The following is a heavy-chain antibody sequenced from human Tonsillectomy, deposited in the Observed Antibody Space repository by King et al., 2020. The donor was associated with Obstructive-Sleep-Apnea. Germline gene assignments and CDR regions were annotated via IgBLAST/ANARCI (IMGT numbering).Heavy chain of an antibody. CDR1: GGSFSDYY. J-gene: IGHJ5*02. V-gene: IGHV4-34*01. CDR3: ARGSGAAAVNWFDP. Sequence: VQLQQWGAGLLKPSETLSLTCAVFGGSFSDYYWSWIRQPPGKGLEWIVDINHSGSINYNPSLKSRVTISVDTSKNQFSLKLNSVTAADTAVYYCARGSGAAAVNWFDPWGQGTLVTVSS. D-gene: IGHD6-13*01. CDR2: INHSGSI.